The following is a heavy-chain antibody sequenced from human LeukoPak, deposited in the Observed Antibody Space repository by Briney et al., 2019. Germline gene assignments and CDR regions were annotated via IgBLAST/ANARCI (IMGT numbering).Heavy chain of an antibody. Sequence: PSETLSLTCAVYGGSFSGYYWSWIRQPPGKGLEWIGEINHSGSTNYNPSLKSRVTISVDTSKNQFSLKLSSVTAADTAVYYCARQRGGFPGSRYYYGMDVWGQGTTVTVSS. D-gene: IGHD2-15*01. CDR2: INHSGST. V-gene: IGHV4-34*01. J-gene: IGHJ6*02. CDR1: GGSFSGYY. CDR3: ARQRGGFPGSRYYYGMDV.